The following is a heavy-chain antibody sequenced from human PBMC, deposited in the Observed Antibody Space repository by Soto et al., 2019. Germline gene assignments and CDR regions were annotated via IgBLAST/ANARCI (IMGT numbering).Heavy chain of an antibody. V-gene: IGHV3-53*01. D-gene: IGHD4-17*01. CDR2: IYTDGRT. CDR1: GFAVNVNY. J-gene: IGHJ6*02. Sequence: LRLSCAASGFAVNVNYMTWVRQAPGKGLEWVSFIYTDGRTFYVDSVKGRFTISRDDSENTVYLQMNSLRVEDTAVYYCARDPAVTTDYGLDVWGQGTTVTVSS. CDR3: ARDPAVTTDYGLDV.